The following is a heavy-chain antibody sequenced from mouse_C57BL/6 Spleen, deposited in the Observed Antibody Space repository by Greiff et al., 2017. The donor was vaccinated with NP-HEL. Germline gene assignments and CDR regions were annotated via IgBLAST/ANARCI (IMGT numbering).Heavy chain of an antibody. Sequence: VKVVESGAELVKPGASVKISCKASGYAFSSYWMNWVKQRPGKGLEWIGQIYPGDGDTNYNGKFKGKATLTADKSSSTAYMQLSSLTSEDSAVYFCASERGNFLDYWGQGTTLTVSS. CDR2: IYPGDGDT. V-gene: IGHV1-80*01. CDR1: GYAFSSYW. D-gene: IGHD2-1*01. CDR3: ASERGNFLDY. J-gene: IGHJ2*01.